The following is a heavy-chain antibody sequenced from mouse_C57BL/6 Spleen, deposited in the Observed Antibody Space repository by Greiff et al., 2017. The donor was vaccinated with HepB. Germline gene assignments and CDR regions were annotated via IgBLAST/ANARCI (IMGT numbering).Heavy chain of an antibody. J-gene: IGHJ2*01. CDR1: GFSLSTFGMG. D-gene: IGHD1-1*01. V-gene: IGHV8-8*01. CDR2: IWWDDDK. Sequence: QVTLKASGPGILQPSQTLSLTCSFSGFSLSTFGMGVGWIRQPSGKGLEWLARIWWDDDKYYNPALKSRLTISKDTSKNQVFLKNANVATADTATYYCARRGYYGSLDYWGQGTTLTVSS. CDR3: ARRGYYGSLDY.